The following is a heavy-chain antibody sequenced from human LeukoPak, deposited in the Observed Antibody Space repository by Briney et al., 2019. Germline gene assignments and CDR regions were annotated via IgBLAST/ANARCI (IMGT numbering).Heavy chain of an antibody. J-gene: IGHJ1*01. CDR2: ISSSSSYI. Sequence: PGGSLRLSCAASGFTFSSYSMNWVRQAPGKGLEWVSSISSSSSYIYYADSVKGRFTMSRDNAKNSLYLQMNSLRAEDTAVYYCARAAVAGTLVYFQHWGQGTLVTVSS. CDR3: ARAAVAGTLVYFQH. D-gene: IGHD6-19*01. CDR1: GFTFSSYS. V-gene: IGHV3-21*01.